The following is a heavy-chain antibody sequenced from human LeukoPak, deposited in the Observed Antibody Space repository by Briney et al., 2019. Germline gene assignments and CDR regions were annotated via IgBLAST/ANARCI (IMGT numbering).Heavy chain of an antibody. CDR3: ARASSFYYYDSSGYYY. D-gene: IGHD3-22*01. CDR2: IYYSGST. Sequence: SETLSPTCTVSGGSISSSSYYWGWIRQPPGKGLEWIGSIYYSGSTYYNPSLKSRVTISVDTSKNQFSLKLSSVTAADTAVYYCARASSFYYYDSSGYYYWGQGTLVTVSS. V-gene: IGHV4-39*07. J-gene: IGHJ4*02. CDR1: GGSISSSSYY.